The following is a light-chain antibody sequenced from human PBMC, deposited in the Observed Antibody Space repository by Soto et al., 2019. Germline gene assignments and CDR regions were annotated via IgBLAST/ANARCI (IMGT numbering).Light chain of an antibody. CDR2: DVI. CDR3: SSYAGSHTYEV. V-gene: IGLV2-11*01. J-gene: IGLJ3*02. Sequence: SALTQPRSVSGSPGQSVTISCTGTSSDVGAYNFVSWYQQNPGKAPKLILYDVIKRPSGVPDRFSGSKSGNTASLTISGLQTEDEADYHCSSYAGSHTYEVFGGGTKLTVL. CDR1: SSDVGAYNF.